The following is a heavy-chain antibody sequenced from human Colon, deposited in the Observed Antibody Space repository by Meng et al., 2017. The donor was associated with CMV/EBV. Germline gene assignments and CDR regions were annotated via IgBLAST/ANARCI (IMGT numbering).Heavy chain of an antibody. V-gene: IGHV3-30*02. CDR1: FTFSSYV. D-gene: IGHD2-2*01. CDR3: AKVSAALMPHAEYFQS. Sequence: FTFSSYVMTWFRQTPGKGLKWVAFIRYDGPDKYCANSVNGRFTISRANSKHTLYLQMNSLRPEAPAIYYCAKVSAALMPHAEYFQSWGQRTLVTVSS. CDR2: IRYDGPDK. J-gene: IGHJ1*01.